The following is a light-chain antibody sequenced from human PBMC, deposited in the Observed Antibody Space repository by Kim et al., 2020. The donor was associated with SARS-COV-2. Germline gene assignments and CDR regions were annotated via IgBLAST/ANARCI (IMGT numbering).Light chain of an antibody. V-gene: IGKV1-17*01. CDR2: GAS. J-gene: IGKJ5*01. CDR3: LQHSTYPIT. Sequence: ASGGDRVTIPCRASQDIRNDLGWYQQNPGRAPQRLIYGASSLQSGVPSRFSGSGSGTEFTLTISSVQPEDFATYFCLQHSTYPITFGQGTRLEIK. CDR1: QDIRND.